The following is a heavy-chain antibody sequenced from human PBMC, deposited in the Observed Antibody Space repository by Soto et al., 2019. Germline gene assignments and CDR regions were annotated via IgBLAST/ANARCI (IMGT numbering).Heavy chain of an antibody. Sequence: QVQLVQSGAEVKKPGASVKVSCKASGYTFTSYAMHWVRQAPGQRLEWMGWINAGNGNTKYSQKFQSRVTITRDTSASTAYMELSSLRSEDTAVYYCAAPRDYGDVAFDIWGQGAMVTVSS. CDR2: INAGNGNT. D-gene: IGHD4-17*01. J-gene: IGHJ3*02. CDR1: GYTFTSYA. CDR3: AAPRDYGDVAFDI. V-gene: IGHV1-3*01.